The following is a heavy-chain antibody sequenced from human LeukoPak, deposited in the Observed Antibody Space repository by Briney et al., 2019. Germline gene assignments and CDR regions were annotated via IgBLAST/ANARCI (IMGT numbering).Heavy chain of an antibody. Sequence: GGSLRLSCAASGFTFSSYAMSWVRQAPGKGLEWVSAISGSGGSTYYADSVKGRFTISRDNSKNTLYLQMNSLRAEDTAVYYCATPGNPYDILTGSFDYWGQGTLVTVSS. CDR2: ISGSGGST. CDR3: ATPGNPYDILTGSFDY. V-gene: IGHV3-23*01. D-gene: IGHD3-9*01. J-gene: IGHJ4*02. CDR1: GFTFSSYA.